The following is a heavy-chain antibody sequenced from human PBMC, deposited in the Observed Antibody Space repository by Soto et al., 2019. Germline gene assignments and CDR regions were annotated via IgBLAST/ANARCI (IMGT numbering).Heavy chain of an antibody. V-gene: IGHV5-10-1*01. CDR3: ARYARNAFDI. Sequence: GESLKISCKGSGYSFTIYWISWVRQMPGKGLEWMGRIDPSDSYTNYSPSFQGHVTISADKSISTAYLQWSSLKASDTAMYYCARYARNAFDIWGQGTMVTVSS. J-gene: IGHJ3*02. D-gene: IGHD2-2*01. CDR2: IDPSDSYT. CDR1: GYSFTIYW.